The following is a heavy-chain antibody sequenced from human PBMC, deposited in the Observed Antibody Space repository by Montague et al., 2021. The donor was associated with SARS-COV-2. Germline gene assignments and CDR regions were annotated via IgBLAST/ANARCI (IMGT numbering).Heavy chain of an antibody. Sequence: ETLSLTCAVYGGSFSVYYWSWLRQSPRSGLERIAEINHSGTANYNPPLKSRVSISVDTSKNQFTLKLTSVTAADTAMYYCAKEREVVRAARTLVAFDLWGQGTMVTVSS. CDR1: GGSFSVYY. V-gene: IGHV4-34*01. CDR2: INHSGTA. J-gene: IGHJ3*01. CDR3: AKEREVVRAARTLVAFDL. D-gene: IGHD2-2*01.